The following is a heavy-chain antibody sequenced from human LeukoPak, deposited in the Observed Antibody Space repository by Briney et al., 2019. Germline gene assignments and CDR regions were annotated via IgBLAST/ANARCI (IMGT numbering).Heavy chain of an antibody. Sequence: SETLSLTCTVSGGSISNYWWSWLRQPPGKGLEWIGYVFDSGGTNYNPSLKSRVTISIDRSKNQLSLNLSSVTAADTAVYYCARVPFDYYDSDDYYYHDAFDIWGQGTMVTVSS. CDR2: VFDSGGT. J-gene: IGHJ3*02. CDR1: GGSISNYW. D-gene: IGHD3-22*01. CDR3: ARVPFDYYDSDDYYYHDAFDI. V-gene: IGHV4-59*12.